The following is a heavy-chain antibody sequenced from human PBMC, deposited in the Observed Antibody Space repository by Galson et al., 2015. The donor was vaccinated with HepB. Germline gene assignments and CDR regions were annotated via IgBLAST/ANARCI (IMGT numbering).Heavy chain of an antibody. V-gene: IGHV1-18*01. CDR1: GYTFTSYG. CDR3: ARDVEGITMVRGVIISNYGMDV. CDR2: ISAYNGNT. D-gene: IGHD3-10*01. Sequence: SVKVSCKASGYTFTSYGISWVRQAPGQGLEWMGWISAYNGNTNYAQKLQGRVTMTTDTSTSTAYMKLRSLRSDDTAVYYCARDVEGITMVRGVIISNYGMDVWGQGTTVTVSS. J-gene: IGHJ6*02.